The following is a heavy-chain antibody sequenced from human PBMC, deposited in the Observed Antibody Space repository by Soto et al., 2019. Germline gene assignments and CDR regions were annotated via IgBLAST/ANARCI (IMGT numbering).Heavy chain of an antibody. CDR1: GFIFTNYA. CDR3: ATYHCSGGSCYPWYFDV. V-gene: IGHV1-3*01. Sequence: QVQLVQSGAEVKKPGASVKVSCKASGFIFTNYALHWVHQAPGRRLEWMGWINVGSGNTGYSENLQGRVTITRDSSASTAYVELSSLRSEDTAMYYCATYHCSGGSCYPWYFDVWGRGTLVTVSS. J-gene: IGHJ2*01. CDR2: INVGSGNT. D-gene: IGHD2-15*01.